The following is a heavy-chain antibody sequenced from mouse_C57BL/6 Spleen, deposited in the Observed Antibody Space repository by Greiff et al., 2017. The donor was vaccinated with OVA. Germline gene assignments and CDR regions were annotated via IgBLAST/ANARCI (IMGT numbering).Heavy chain of an antibody. D-gene: IGHD1-1*01. CDR3: ARPDYYSSSYWFAY. CDR2: IIPNNGGT. V-gene: IGHV1-26*01. CDR1: GYTFTDYY. Sequence: VHLQQSEPELVKPGASVKISCKAPGYTFTDYYMNWVKQSHGKSLEWIGDIIPNNGGTSYNKKFKGKATLTVDKSSSTAYMDLRSLASEDSAVYYCARPDYYSSSYWFAYWGQGTLVTVSA. J-gene: IGHJ3*01.